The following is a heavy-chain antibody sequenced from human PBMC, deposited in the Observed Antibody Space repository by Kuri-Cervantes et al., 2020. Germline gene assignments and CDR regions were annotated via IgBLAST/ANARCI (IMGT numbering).Heavy chain of an antibody. V-gene: IGHV3-7*04. CDR1: GFTFDDYG. J-gene: IGHJ4*02. CDR2: IKQDGSEK. D-gene: IGHD3-10*01. Sequence: ETLSLTCAASGFTFDDYGMNWVRQVPGKGLEWAANIKQDGSEKYYVDSVRGRFTISRDNAKNSLYLQMNSLRAEDTAVYYCARGGAFWSYWGQGTLVTVSS. CDR3: ARGGAFWSY.